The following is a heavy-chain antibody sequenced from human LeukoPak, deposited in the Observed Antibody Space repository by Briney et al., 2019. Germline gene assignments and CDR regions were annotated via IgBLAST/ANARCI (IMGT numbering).Heavy chain of an antibody. J-gene: IGHJ3*02. D-gene: IGHD6-13*01. CDR3: ARRGSWAHAFDI. V-gene: IGHV4-61*01. Sequence: SETLSLTCTVSGGSISSASYYWSWIRQPPGKGLEWIGYIYYSGSTNYNPSLKSRVTISVDTSKNQFSLKLSSVTAADTAVYYCARRGSWAHAFDIWGQGTMVTVSS. CDR1: GGSISSASYY. CDR2: IYYSGST.